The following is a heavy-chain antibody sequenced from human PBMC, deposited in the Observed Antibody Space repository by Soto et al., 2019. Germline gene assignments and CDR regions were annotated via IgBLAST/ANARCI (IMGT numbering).Heavy chain of an antibody. Sequence: SETLSLTCAVYGGSFSGYYWSWIRQPPGKGLEWIGEINHSGSTNYNPSLKSRVTISVDTSKNQFSLKLSSVTAADTAVYYCARGSRHYGSVRGWFDPWGQGTLVTVSS. V-gene: IGHV4-34*01. J-gene: IGHJ5*02. D-gene: IGHD3-10*01. CDR2: INHSGST. CDR3: ARGSRHYGSVRGWFDP. CDR1: GGSFSGYY.